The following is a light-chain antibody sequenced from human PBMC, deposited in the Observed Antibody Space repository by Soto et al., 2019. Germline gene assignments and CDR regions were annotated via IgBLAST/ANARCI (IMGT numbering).Light chain of an antibody. CDR1: QSVSSSY. Sequence: EIVLTQSPGTLSLSPGERATLSCRASQSVSSSYLAWYQQKPGQAPRLLIYGASSRATGIPDRFSGSGSGTDFTLTISRLEPEDFVVYYCQQYGSSPVAFGQGTKLEIK. J-gene: IGKJ2*01. CDR2: GAS. V-gene: IGKV3-20*01. CDR3: QQYGSSPVA.